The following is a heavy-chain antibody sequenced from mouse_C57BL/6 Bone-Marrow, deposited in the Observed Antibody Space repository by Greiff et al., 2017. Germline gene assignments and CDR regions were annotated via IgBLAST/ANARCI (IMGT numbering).Heavy chain of an antibody. Sequence: VQLQQSGAELARPGASVKLSCKASGYTFTSYGISWVKQSTGQGLEWIGEFYPRSGNTYYNEKFKGKATLTADKSSSTAYMELRSLTSEDSAVYFCACDSSGYLYAMDYWGQGTSVTVSS. CDR1: GYTFTSYG. CDR3: ACDSSGYLYAMDY. V-gene: IGHV1-81*01. D-gene: IGHD3-2*02. CDR2: FYPRSGNT. J-gene: IGHJ4*01.